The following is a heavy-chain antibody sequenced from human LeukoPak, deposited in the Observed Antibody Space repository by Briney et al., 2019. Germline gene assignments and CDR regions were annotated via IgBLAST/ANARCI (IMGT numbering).Heavy chain of an antibody. D-gene: IGHD3-3*01. J-gene: IGHJ6*03. Sequence: SGGSLRLSCAASGFTVSSNYMGWVRQAPGKGLEWVSVIYSGGSTYYADSVKGRFTISRDNSKNTLYLQMNSLRAEDTAVYYCAIGGLLGPYYYCYMDVWGKGTTVTISS. V-gene: IGHV3-66*01. CDR1: GFTVSSNY. CDR2: IYSGGST. CDR3: AIGGLLGPYYYCYMDV.